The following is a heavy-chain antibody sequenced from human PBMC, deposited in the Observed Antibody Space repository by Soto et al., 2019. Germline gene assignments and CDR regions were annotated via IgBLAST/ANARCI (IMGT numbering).Heavy chain of an antibody. Sequence: SETLSLTCTVSGGSISSSTYYWGWMRQPPGKGLEWIASFFIGGNTYYSPSLKSRVTISVDTSKNQFSLKLSSVTAADTAVYFCAREGYYSGSGTYSPPRYYGMDVWGQGTTVTVSS. V-gene: IGHV4-39*02. D-gene: IGHD3-10*01. CDR2: FFIGGNT. J-gene: IGHJ6*02. CDR3: AREGYYSGSGTYSPPRYYGMDV. CDR1: GGSISSSTYY.